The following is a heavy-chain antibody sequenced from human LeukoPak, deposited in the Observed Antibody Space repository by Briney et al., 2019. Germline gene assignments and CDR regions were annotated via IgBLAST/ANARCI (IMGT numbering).Heavy chain of an antibody. D-gene: IGHD1-1*01. V-gene: IGHV1-24*01. J-gene: IGHJ4*02. CDR1: GYSLLEVA. Sequence: GASVKVSCKVSGYSLLEVAMHWVRQAPGQGLEWVGSFDPEDGEDGETHYAQKFQGRVTMTEDASTDTAYMELNSLRSEDTAVYYCAMTDRYAGRPFDYWAGEPWSPSPQ. CDR2: FDPEDGEDGET. CDR3: AMTDRYAGRPFDY.